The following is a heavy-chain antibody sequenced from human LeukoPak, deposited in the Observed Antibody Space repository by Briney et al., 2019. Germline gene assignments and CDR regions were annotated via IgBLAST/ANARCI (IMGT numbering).Heavy chain of an antibody. CDR1: GNSFTSCG. J-gene: IGHJ5*02. Sequence: GASVKVSCKASGNSFTSCGISWVRQAPGQGLEWMGWISAYNGNTNYAQKLQGRVTMTTDTSTSTAYMELRSLRSDDTAVYYCARSLMVRGVIITGWFDPWGQGTLVTVSS. V-gene: IGHV1-18*01. CDR3: ARSLMVRGVIITGWFDP. CDR2: ISAYNGNT. D-gene: IGHD3-10*01.